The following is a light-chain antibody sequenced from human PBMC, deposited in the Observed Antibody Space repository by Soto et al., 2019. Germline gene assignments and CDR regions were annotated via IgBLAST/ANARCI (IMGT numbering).Light chain of an antibody. CDR3: QQYYSYPQT. J-gene: IGKJ2*01. V-gene: IGKV1-8*01. CDR1: QGISSY. Sequence: AILMTQSPSSFSASTGDRVTITCRASQGISSYLAWYQQKPGKAPKLLIYAASTWHSGVPSRFSGSGSGTDFTLTISSLQSEDFATYYCQQYYSYPQTFGQGTKLEIK. CDR2: AAS.